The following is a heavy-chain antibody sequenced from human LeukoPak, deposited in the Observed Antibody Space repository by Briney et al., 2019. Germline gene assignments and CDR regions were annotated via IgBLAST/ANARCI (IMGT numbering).Heavy chain of an antibody. CDR3: AREIVVVDI. CDR2: ISYDGSNK. J-gene: IGHJ4*02. V-gene: IGHV3-30-3*01. Sequence: PGGSLRLSCAASGFTFSNYAMHWVRQAPGKGLEWVAIISYDGSNKYYADSVKGRLTISRDNSKNTLYVQMKSLRAEDTAVYYCAREIVVVDIWGQGTLVTVSP. D-gene: IGHD1-26*01. CDR1: GFTFSNYA.